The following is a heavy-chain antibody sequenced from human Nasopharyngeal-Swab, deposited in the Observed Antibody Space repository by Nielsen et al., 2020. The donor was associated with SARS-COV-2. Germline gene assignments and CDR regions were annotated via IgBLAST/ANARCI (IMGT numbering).Heavy chain of an antibody. V-gene: IGHV3-48*04. Sequence: GGSLRLSCAASGFTFSSYSMNWVRQAPGKGLEWVSYISSSSSTIYYADSVKGRFTISRDNAKNSLYLQMNSLRAEDTAVYYCARSGNYYDSSGYYSQVFDYWGQGTLVTVSS. D-gene: IGHD3-22*01. CDR1: GFTFSSYS. CDR3: ARSGNYYDSSGYYSQVFDY. J-gene: IGHJ4*02. CDR2: ISSSSSTI.